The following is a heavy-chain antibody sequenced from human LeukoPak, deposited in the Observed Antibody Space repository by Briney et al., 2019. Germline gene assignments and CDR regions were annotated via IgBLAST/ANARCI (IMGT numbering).Heavy chain of an antibody. Sequence: PGGSLRLSCAASGFTFSSYSMNWVRQAPGKGLEWVSSISSSSSYIYYADSVKGRFTISRDNAKNSLYLQMNSLRAEDTAVYYCARDQSSGWLTTYYFDYWGQGTLVTVSS. D-gene: IGHD6-19*01. V-gene: IGHV3-21*01. J-gene: IGHJ4*02. CDR2: ISSSSSYI. CDR1: GFTFSSYS. CDR3: ARDQSSGWLTTYYFDY.